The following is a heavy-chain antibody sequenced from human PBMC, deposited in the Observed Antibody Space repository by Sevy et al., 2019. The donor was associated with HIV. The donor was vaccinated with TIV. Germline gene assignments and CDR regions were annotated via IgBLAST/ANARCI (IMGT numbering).Heavy chain of an antibody. J-gene: IGHJ4*02. CDR3: ARLPTYYDFWSGFLFDY. Sequence: SETLSLTCTVSGGSISSSSYYWGWIRQPPGKGLEWIGSIYCSGSTYYNPSLKSRVTISVDTSKNQFSLKLSSVTAADAAVYYCARLPTYYDFWSGFLFDYWGQGTLVTVSS. V-gene: IGHV4-39*01. D-gene: IGHD3-3*01. CDR2: IYCSGST. CDR1: GGSISSSSYY.